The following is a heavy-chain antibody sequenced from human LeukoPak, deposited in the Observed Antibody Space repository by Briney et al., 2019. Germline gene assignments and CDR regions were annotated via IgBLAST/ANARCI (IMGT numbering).Heavy chain of an antibody. D-gene: IGHD3-9*01. Sequence: GASLKVSCKASGYTFTGYYMHWVRQATGQGLEWMGRFNPNSGGTNYAQKFQGRVTMTRDTSISTACMELSRLRSDDTAVYYCARVRSRGRYFDWLLGDYWGQGTLVTVSS. CDR3: ARVRSRGRYFDWLLGDY. J-gene: IGHJ4*02. V-gene: IGHV1-2*06. CDR2: FNPNSGGT. CDR1: GYTFTGYY.